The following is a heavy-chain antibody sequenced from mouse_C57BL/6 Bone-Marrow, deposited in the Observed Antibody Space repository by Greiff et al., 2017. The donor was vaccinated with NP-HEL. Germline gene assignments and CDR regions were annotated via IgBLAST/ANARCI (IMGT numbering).Heavy chain of an antibody. CDR3: ASYDYGSRPFDY. CDR1: GFTIKNTY. CDR2: IDPANGNT. Sequence: VQLKESVAELVRPGASVKLSCTASGFTIKNTYMHWVKQRPEQGLEWIGRIDPANGNTKYDAKFKGKATITADTSSNTAYLQLSSLTSEDTAIYYCASYDYGSRPFDYWGEGTTLTVSS. V-gene: IGHV14-3*01. J-gene: IGHJ2*01. D-gene: IGHD1-1*01.